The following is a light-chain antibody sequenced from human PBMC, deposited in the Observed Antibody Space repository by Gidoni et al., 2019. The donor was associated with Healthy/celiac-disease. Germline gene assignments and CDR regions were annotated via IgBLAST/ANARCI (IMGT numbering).Light chain of an antibody. V-gene: IGKV3-11*01. CDR2: DAS. CDR3: QQRSNWPPGWT. CDR1: QSVSSY. J-gene: IGKJ1*01. Sequence: EIVLTQSPATLSLSPGERATLSCRDSQSVSSYLAWYQQKPGQAPRLLIYDASNRATGIPARFSGSGSGTDFTLTISSLEPEDFAVYYCQQRSNWPPGWTFXQXTKVEIK.